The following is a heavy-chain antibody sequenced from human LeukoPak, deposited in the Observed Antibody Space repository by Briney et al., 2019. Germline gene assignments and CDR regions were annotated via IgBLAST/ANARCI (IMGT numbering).Heavy chain of an antibody. CDR3: AKDYRAHPLRPNWLDP. CDR2: IDRSGVT. CDR1: GFTVHSNY. J-gene: IGHJ5*02. V-gene: IGHV3-53*01. Sequence: GGSLRLSCAASGFTVHSNYMSWVRQAPGKGLEWVSVIDRSGVTHYADSVKGRFTISRDNLKNTLYLQMNSLRAEDTGVYYCAKDYRAHPLRPNWLDPWGQGTLVTVSS. D-gene: IGHD1-26*01.